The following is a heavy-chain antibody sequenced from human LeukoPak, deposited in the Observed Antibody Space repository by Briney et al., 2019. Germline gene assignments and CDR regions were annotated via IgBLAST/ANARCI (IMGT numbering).Heavy chain of an antibody. D-gene: IGHD5-18*01. J-gene: IGHJ4*02. CDR3: ARAIRGCSYVLDY. CDR2: IYSDGST. Sequence: GGSLRLSCAASGFTVSSNYMSWVRQAPGKGLEWVSVIYSDGSTYYADSVKGRFTISRDNSKNTLYLQMNSLRAEDTAVYYCARAIRGCSYVLDYWGQGTLVTVSS. V-gene: IGHV3-53*01. CDR1: GFTVSSNY.